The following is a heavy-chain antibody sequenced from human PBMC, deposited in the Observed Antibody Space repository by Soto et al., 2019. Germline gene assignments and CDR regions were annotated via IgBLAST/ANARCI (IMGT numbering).Heavy chain of an antibody. J-gene: IGHJ4*02. CDR2: ISSSSSYI. Sequence: EVQLVESGGGLVKPGGSLRLSCAASGFTFSSYSMNWVRQAPGKGLEWVSSISSSSSYIYYADSVKGRFTISRDNAKNSMYLQMNSLRAEDTAVYYGARGGQLVPGDYWGQGTLVTVSS. D-gene: IGHD6-13*01. CDR3: ARGGQLVPGDY. CDR1: GFTFSSYS. V-gene: IGHV3-21*01.